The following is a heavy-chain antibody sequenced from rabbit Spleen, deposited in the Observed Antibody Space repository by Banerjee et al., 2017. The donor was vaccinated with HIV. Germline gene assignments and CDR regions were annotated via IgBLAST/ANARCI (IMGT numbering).Heavy chain of an antibody. Sequence: QEQLKETGGGMVQPGGSLTLSGKASGFDFSNYGATWVRQAPGKGLVWIGYIETLFGNTYSASWVNCRFTISSHNAQNTLYLQLSSLTVSDTATYFCVRDQAGDADYGPYCLNLWGPGTLVTVS. CDR2: IETLFGNT. V-gene: IGHV1S47*01. D-gene: IGHD2-1*01. CDR3: VRDQAGDADYGPYCLNL. CDR1: GFDFSNYG. J-gene: IGHJ4*01.